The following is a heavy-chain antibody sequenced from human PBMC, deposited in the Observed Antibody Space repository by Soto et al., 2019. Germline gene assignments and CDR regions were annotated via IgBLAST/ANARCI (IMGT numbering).Heavy chain of an antibody. CDR1: GYTFTGYY. D-gene: IGHD2-15*01. Sequence: ASVKVSCKASGYTFTGYYTHWVRQAPGQGLEWMGWINPNSGGTNYAQKFQGWVTMTRDTSISTAYMELSRLRSDDTAVYYCARVGLLGYCSGGSCPSSVAFDIWGQGTMVTVSS. V-gene: IGHV1-2*04. CDR2: INPNSGGT. J-gene: IGHJ3*02. CDR3: ARVGLLGYCSGGSCPSSVAFDI.